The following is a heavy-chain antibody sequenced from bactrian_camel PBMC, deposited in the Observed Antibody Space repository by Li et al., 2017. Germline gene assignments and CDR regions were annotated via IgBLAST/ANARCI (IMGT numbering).Heavy chain of an antibody. D-gene: IGHD5*01. CDR3: KTESTWSSYCWGFD. CDR2: IYTSSSAT. CDR1: GYTSKSAF. Sequence: HVQLVESGGGSVQAGGSLRLSCVASGYTSKSAFMGWFRQAPGKEREGVAGIYTSSSATIYADSVKGRFTISVDDAGLYLQMNRLSPEDTAMYYCKTESTWSSYCWGFDGGPGTQVTVS. J-gene: IGHJ4*01. V-gene: IGHV3S6*01.